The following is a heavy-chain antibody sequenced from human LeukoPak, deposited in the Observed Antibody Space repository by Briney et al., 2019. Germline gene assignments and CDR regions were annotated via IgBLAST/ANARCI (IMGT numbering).Heavy chain of an antibody. CDR1: GDSITNYY. CDR3: ARGVAGSGSTPNY. CDR2: IYYNGNT. D-gene: IGHD1-26*01. V-gene: IGHV4-59*01. Sequence: NASETLSLTCTVSGDSITNYYWIWIRQPPGKGLEWIGFIYYNGNTKYNPSLKSRVTISHDSSKSQSSLKVTSVTADDTAVYYCARGVAGSGSTPNYWGQGSLVTASS. J-gene: IGHJ4*02.